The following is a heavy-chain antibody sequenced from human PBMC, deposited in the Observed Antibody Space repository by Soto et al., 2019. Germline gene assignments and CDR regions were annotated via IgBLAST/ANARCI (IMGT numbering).Heavy chain of an antibody. CDR2: IFPGDSDT. CDR3: ATPGGFGMDV. J-gene: IGHJ6*02. D-gene: IGHD1-26*01. Sequence: GESLKISCNGSGYSFSNYWICWVRQMPGKGLEWMGIIFPGDSDTRYTPSFQGQVTISAVKSINTAYVQWSSLKASDTAMYYCATPGGFGMDVWGQGTSVTVSS. CDR1: GYSFSNYW. V-gene: IGHV5-51*01.